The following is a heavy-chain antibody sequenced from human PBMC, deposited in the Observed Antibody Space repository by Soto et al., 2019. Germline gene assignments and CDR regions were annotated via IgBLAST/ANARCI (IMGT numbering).Heavy chain of an antibody. CDR2: IRSKAYGETT. J-gene: IGHJ6*02. Sequence: GGSLRLSCTGSGFTFGDYAMSWSRQAPGKGLEWVGVIRSKAYGETTDYAASVKGRFTILRDDSKSIAYLQMNSLQSEDTGVYYCTRYTYTSRYSYYGMDVWGHGTTVTVS. V-gene: IGHV3-49*03. CDR3: TRYTYTSRYSYYGMDV. D-gene: IGHD2-2*01. CDR1: GFTFGDYA.